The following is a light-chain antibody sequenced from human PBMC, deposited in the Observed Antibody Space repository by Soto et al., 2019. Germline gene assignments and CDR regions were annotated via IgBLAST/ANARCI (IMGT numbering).Light chain of an antibody. CDR2: SNN. CDR3: AAGDDSLNAVV. J-gene: IGLJ2*01. V-gene: IGLV1-44*01. CDR1: SSNIGTNT. Sequence: QSVLTQPPSASGTPGQRVTISCSGSSSNIGTNTVNWYQQLPGTAPQLLIYSNNQRPSGVPDRFSGNKSGTSASLAISGLQADEEADYYWAAGDDSLNAVVFGGGTKVTVL.